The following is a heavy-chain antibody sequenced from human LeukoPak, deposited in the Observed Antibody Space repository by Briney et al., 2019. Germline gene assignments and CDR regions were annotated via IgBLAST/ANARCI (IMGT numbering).Heavy chain of an antibody. V-gene: IGHV3-33*01. CDR1: GFTFSNYG. D-gene: IGHD3-9*01. Sequence: PGRSLRLSCAASGFTFSNYGIHWVRQAPGKGLEWVAVVWYDGSNKYYADSVKGRFTISRDNSRNTLYLQMNSLRAEDTAVYYCARGATGYYPDYFDYWGQGTLVTVSS. J-gene: IGHJ4*02. CDR2: VWYDGSNK. CDR3: ARGATGYYPDYFDY.